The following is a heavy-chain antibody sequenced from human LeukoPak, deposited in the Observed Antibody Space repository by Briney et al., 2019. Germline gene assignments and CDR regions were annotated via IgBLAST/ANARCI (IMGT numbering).Heavy chain of an antibody. CDR1: GFTFSSYS. D-gene: IGHD3-16*02. J-gene: IGHJ6*02. Sequence: GGSLRLSCAASGFTFSSYSMNWVRQAPGKGLEWVSYISSSSSTIYYADSVKGRFTISRDNAKNSLYLQMNSLRDEDTAVYYCARDRAVITFGGVIAPGYYYGMDVWGQGTTVTVSS. V-gene: IGHV3-48*02. CDR3: ARDRAVITFGGVIAPGYYYGMDV. CDR2: ISSSSSTI.